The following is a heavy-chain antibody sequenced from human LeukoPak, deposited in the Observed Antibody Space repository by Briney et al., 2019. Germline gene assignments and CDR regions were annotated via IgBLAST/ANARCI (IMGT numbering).Heavy chain of an antibody. D-gene: IGHD2-21*02. V-gene: IGHV4-30-4*07. J-gene: IGHJ6*03. Sequence: SETLSLTCAVSGGSISSGGYSWSWIRQPPGKGLEWIGYIYYSDSTYYNPSLKSRVTISIDTSKNQFSLKLNSVTAADTAVYYCARGVTARGFYYYMDVWGKGTTVTISS. CDR3: ARGVTARGFYYYMDV. CDR2: IYYSDST. CDR1: GGSISSGGYS.